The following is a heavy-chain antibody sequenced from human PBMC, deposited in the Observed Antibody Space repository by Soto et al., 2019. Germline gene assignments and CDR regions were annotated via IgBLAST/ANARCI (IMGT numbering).Heavy chain of an antibody. CDR1: GFTFSTFD. V-gene: IGHV3-23*01. J-gene: IGHJ4*02. Sequence: EVQLLESGGGLVQPGGSLRLSCAASGFTFSTFDMTWVRQAPGKGLEWVSLIRGDSGSTYYADSVKGRFTISKDISKNTLYLQMNSRRAEDTAVYFCVKGAWLDYWGQGNMVTVSS. CDR3: VKGAWLDY. CDR2: IRGDSGST.